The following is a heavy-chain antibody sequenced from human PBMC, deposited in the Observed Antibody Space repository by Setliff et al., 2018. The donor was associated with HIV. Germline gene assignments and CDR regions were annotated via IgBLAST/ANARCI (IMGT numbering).Heavy chain of an antibody. J-gene: IGHJ6*02. V-gene: IGHV1-2*02. CDR3: ARGKGSSGYYYYYGMDV. CDR1: GYTFTDYY. D-gene: IGHD3-10*01. CDR2: INPNSGGT. Sequence: ASVKVSCKASGYTFTDYYMHWVRQAPGQGLEWMGWINPNSGGTNFAQKFQGRVTITRDTSASTAYMELSSLRSEDTAVYYCARGKGSSGYYYYYGMDVWGQGTTVTVSS.